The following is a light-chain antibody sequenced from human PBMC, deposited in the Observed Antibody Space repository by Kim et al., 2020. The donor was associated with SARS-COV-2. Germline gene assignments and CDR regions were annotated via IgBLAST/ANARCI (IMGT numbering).Light chain of an antibody. CDR3: CSYATSITFV. V-gene: IGLV2-23*02. CDR1: SSDIGAYNH. J-gene: IGLJ1*01. CDR2: EVN. Sequence: QSVLTQPASVSGSPGQSITISCTGTSSDIGAYNHVSWYQQHPGKAPKLMVFEVNKRPSGVSNRFSGSKSGNTASLTVSGLQAEDEADYYCCSYATSITFVFGTGTKVTVL.